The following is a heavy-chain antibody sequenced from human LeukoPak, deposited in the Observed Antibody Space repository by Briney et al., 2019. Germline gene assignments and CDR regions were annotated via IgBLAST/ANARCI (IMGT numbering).Heavy chain of an antibody. J-gene: IGHJ6*03. CDR3: ARAYYGSGYYYYMDV. CDR2: IYYSGST. CDR1: GGSISSSSYY. V-gene: IGHV4-39*07. D-gene: IGHD3-10*01. Sequence: SETVSLTCTVSGGSISSSSYYWGWIRQPPGKGLEWIGSIYYSGSTYYNPSLKSRVTISVDTSKNQFSLKLSSVTAADTAVYYCARAYYGSGYYYYMDVWGKGTTVTVSS.